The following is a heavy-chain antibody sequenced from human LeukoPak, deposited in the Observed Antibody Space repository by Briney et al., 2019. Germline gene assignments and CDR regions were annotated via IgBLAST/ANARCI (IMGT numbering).Heavy chain of an antibody. CDR2: ISSSSSTI. J-gene: IGHJ5*02. CDR3: ARGADGVSSNPRGWFDP. Sequence: PGGSLRLSCAASGFTFSSYWMNWVRQAPGKGLEWVSYISSSSSTIYYADSVKGRFTISRDNAKNSLYLEMNSLRAEDTAVYSCARGADGVSSNPRGWFDPWGQGTLVTVSS. V-gene: IGHV3-48*01. D-gene: IGHD2-8*01. CDR1: GFTFSSYW.